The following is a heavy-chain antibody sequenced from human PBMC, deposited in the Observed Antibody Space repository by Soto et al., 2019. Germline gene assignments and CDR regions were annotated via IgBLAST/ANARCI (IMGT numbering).Heavy chain of an antibody. D-gene: IGHD3-10*01. CDR3: ARERWFGELSYYYGMDV. CDR2: IYSGGST. V-gene: IGHV3-66*01. Sequence: PGGSLRLSCAASGFTVSSNYMSWVRQAPGKGLEWVSVIYSGGSTYYADSVKGRFTISRDNSKNTLYLQMNSLRAEDTAVYYCARERWFGELSYYYGMDVWGQGTTVTVSS. CDR1: GFTVSSNY. J-gene: IGHJ6*02.